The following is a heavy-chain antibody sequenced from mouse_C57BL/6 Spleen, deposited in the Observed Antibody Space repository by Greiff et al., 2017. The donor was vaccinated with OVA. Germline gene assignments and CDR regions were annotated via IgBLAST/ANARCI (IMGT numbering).Heavy chain of an antibody. CDR3: TRWGYAMDY. J-gene: IGHJ4*01. Sequence: VKLVESGAELVRPGASVTLSCKASGYTFTDYEMHWVKQTPVHGLEWIGAIDPETGGTAYNQKFKGKAILTADKSSSTAYMELRSLTSEDSAVYYCTRWGYAMDYWGQGTSVTVSS. V-gene: IGHV1-15*01. CDR1: GYTFTDYE. CDR2: IDPETGGT.